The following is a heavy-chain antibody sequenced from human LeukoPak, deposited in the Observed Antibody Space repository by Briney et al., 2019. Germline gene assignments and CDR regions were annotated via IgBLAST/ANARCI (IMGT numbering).Heavy chain of an antibody. V-gene: IGHV3-23*01. CDR3: AKAHSSRWYKPFDY. Sequence: GGSLRLSCAASGFTFSSYSMSWVRQAPGKGLEWVSAINGSGGSTYYADSVKGRFTIYRDNSKNTLYLPMNSLRAEDTAVYYCAKAHSSRWYKPFDYWGQGTLVTVSS. CDR1: GFTFSSYS. J-gene: IGHJ4*02. D-gene: IGHD6-13*01. CDR2: INGSGGST.